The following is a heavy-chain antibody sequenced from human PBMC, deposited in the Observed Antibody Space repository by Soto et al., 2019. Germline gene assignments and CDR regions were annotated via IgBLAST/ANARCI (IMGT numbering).Heavy chain of an antibody. D-gene: IGHD2-15*01. CDR3: ARSFCSGGSCYSYYSYGMDV. CDR1: GGTFSSYA. J-gene: IGHJ6*02. V-gene: IGHV1-69*12. CDR2: IIPIFGTA. Sequence: QVQLVQSGAEVKKPGSSVKVSCKASGGTFSSYAISWVRQAPGQGLEWMGGIIPIFGTANYAQKFQGRVTITADESTSTAYMELRRLRSEDTAVYYCARSFCSGGSCYSYYSYGMDVWGQGTTVTVSS.